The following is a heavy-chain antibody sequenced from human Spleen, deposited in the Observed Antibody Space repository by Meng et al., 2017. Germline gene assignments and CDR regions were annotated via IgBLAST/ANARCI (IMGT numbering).Heavy chain of an antibody. CDR3: ARGLQHQELRRYCSGGSCYSGGPVGV. CDR1: GGSISSSSYY. CDR2: IYYTGST. D-gene: IGHD2-15*01. Sequence: SETLSLTCTVSGGSISSSSYYWGWIRQPPGKGLEWIGNIYYTGSTYYNPSLKSRVTMSLDTSKNQFSLKLSSVTAADTAVYYCARGLQHQELRRYCSGGSCYSGGPVGVWGQGTLVTVSS. J-gene: IGHJ4*02. V-gene: IGHV4-39*07.